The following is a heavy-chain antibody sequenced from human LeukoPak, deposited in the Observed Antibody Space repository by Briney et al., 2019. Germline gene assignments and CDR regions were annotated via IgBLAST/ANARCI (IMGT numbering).Heavy chain of an antibody. CDR1: GFTFSSYA. Sequence: GGSLRLSCAASGFTFSSYAMSWVRQAPGKGLELVSAISGSGGSTYYADSVKGRFTISRDNSKNTLYLQMNSLRAEDTAVYYCAKDPRADIVVVPAAIPDYWGQGTLVTVSS. CDR3: AKDPRADIVVVPAAIPDY. V-gene: IGHV3-23*01. J-gene: IGHJ4*02. D-gene: IGHD2-2*02. CDR2: ISGSGGST.